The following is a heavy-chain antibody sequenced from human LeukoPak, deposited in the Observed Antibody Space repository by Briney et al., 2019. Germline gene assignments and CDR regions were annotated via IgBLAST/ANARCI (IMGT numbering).Heavy chain of an antibody. D-gene: IGHD4-23*01. CDR3: AAGGNSDY. Sequence: PGGSLRLSCAASGITFSSYWMSWVRQAPGKGLEWVANIKEDGSEKYYVYSVKGRFTISRDNAKNSLYLQMNSLRAEDTAVYYCAAGGNSDYWGQGTLVTVSS. CDR2: IKEDGSEK. CDR1: GITFSSYW. J-gene: IGHJ4*02. V-gene: IGHV3-7*01.